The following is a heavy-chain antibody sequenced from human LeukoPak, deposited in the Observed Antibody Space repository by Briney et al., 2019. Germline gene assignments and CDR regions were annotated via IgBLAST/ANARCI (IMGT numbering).Heavy chain of an antibody. J-gene: IGHJ6*02. D-gene: IGHD2-2*01. CDR2: ISSSGSTI. V-gene: IGHV3-11*01. CDR3: ARGYCSSTSCYRYYYYYGMDV. CDR1: GFTFIDYY. Sequence: PGGSLRLSCAASGFTFIDYYMSWIRQAPGKGLEWVSYISSSGSTIYYADSVKGRFTISRDNAKNSLYLQMNSLRAEDTAVYYCARGYCSSTSCYRYYYYYGMDVWGQGTTVTVSS.